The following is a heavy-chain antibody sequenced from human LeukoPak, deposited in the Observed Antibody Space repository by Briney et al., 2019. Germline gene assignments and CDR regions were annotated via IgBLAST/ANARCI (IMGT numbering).Heavy chain of an antibody. D-gene: IGHD2-15*01. CDR2: IYYSGTT. Sequence: SETLSLTCSVSGGSISSSSYYWAWIRQPPGKGLEWIGSIYYSGTTYYKPSLKSRLTISVDTSKNHFSLKLSSVTAADTAVYYCARHWHYCSGGSCYQRFDYWGQGTLVTVSS. V-gene: IGHV4-39*01. J-gene: IGHJ4*02. CDR3: ARHWHYCSGGSCYQRFDY. CDR1: GGSISSSSYY.